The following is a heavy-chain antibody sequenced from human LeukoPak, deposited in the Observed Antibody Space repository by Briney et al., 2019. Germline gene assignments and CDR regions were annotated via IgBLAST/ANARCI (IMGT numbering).Heavy chain of an antibody. CDR2: ISYDGSNK. Sequence: SCKASGFTFSSYGMHWVRQAPGKGLEWVADISYDGSNKYYADSVKGRFTISRDNSKNTLYLQMNSLRAEDTAVYYCAKGVVAYTYYYYGMDAWGQGTTVTVSS. D-gene: IGHD2-15*01. V-gene: IGHV3-30*18. J-gene: IGHJ6*02. CDR1: GFTFSSYG. CDR3: AKGVVAYTYYYYGMDA.